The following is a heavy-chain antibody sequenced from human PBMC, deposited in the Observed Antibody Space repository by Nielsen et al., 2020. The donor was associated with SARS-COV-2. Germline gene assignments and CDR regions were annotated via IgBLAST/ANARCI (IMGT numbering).Heavy chain of an antibody. Sequence: ASVKVSCKASGYTFNGYSMHWVRPAPGQGLAWMGWINPTSGSTHYAQKFQGRVTMTRDTSISTAYMELSRLRSYATAGYYCAKSAHDIEVVPALPPPAGYYYGMAVWSQGTTVTVSS. J-gene: IGHJ6*02. CDR1: GYTFNGYS. CDR2: INPTSGST. CDR3: AKSAHDIEVVPALPPPAGYYYGMAV. D-gene: IGHD2-2*01. V-gene: IGHV1-2*02.